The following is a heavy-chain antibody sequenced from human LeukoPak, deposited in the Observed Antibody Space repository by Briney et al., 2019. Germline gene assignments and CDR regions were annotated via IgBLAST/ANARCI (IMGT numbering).Heavy chain of an antibody. J-gene: IGHJ3*02. CDR1: GGSFNSYY. D-gene: IGHD6-13*01. CDR2: IDHSGST. V-gene: IGHV4-34*01. Sequence: SETLSLTCGVYGGSFNSYYWTWIRQPPGKGLEWIGEIDHSGSTNYNPSLKSRVTISVDTSKNQFSLKLTPVTAADTAVYYCARDVGAYSSWYRNDAFDIWGQGIMVTVSS. CDR3: ARDVGAYSSWYRNDAFDI.